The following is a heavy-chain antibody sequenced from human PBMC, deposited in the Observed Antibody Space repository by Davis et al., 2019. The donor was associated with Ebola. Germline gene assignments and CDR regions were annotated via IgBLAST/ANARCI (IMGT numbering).Heavy chain of an antibody. Sequence: PGGSLRLSCAASGFTFSSHAMSWVRQPPGKGLEWIAAVSGSGGSTYYADSVKGRFAVSRDNSKNTLFLQMNSLRVDDTAVYYCARGRFLEFLSTHDQKNWFDPWGQGTLVTVSS. D-gene: IGHD3-3*01. CDR1: GFTFSSHA. J-gene: IGHJ5*02. V-gene: IGHV3-23*01. CDR3: ARGRFLEFLSTHDQKNWFDP. CDR2: VSGSGGST.